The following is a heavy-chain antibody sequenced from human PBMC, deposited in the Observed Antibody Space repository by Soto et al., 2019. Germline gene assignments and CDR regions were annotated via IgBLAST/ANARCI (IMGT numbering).Heavy chain of an antibody. CDR1: GGSISSSNW. V-gene: IGHV4-4*02. Sequence: SETLSLTCAVSGGSISSSNWWSWVRQPPGKGLEWIGEIYHSGSTNYNPSLKSRVTISVDKSKSQFSLKLSSVTAADTAVYYCAMSSSSRDHWFDPWGQGTLVTVSS. CDR2: IYHSGST. D-gene: IGHD6-13*01. J-gene: IGHJ5*02. CDR3: AMSSSSRDHWFDP.